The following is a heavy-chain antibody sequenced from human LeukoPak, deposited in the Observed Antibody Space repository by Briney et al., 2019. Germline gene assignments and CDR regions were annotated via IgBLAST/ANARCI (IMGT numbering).Heavy chain of an antibody. V-gene: IGHV1-18*01. D-gene: IGHD3-22*01. J-gene: IGHJ3*02. CDR1: GYTFTSYG. CDR2: ISGYNGKT. CDR3: ASLKNSYDSSGYLVTDAFDI. Sequence: ASVKVSCKASGYTFTSYGISWVRQAPGQGLEWMGWISGYNGKTNYAQKLQGRVTMTTDTSTSTAYMELRSLRSDDTAVYYCASLKNSYDSSGYLVTDAFDIWGQGTMVTVSS.